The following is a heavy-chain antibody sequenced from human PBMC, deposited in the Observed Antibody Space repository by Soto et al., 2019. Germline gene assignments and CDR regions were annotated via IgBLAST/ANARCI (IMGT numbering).Heavy chain of an antibody. Sequence: EVQLVESGGGLVQPGGSLRLSCAASGFTFSSYWMYWVRQAPGKGLVWVSRIYYDGSSTAYADSVKGRFTISRDNAKKMLYLQMNGLRAEDTAVYYCATNATGAAALDIWGRGTMVTVFS. V-gene: IGHV3-74*01. CDR2: IYYDGSST. D-gene: IGHD6-13*01. CDR1: GFTFSSYW. CDR3: ATNATGAAALDI. J-gene: IGHJ3*02.